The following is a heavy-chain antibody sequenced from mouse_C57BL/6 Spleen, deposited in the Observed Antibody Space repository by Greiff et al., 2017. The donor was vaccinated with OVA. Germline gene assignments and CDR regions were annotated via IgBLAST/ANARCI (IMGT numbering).Heavy chain of an antibody. J-gene: IGHJ2*01. CDR1: GYSFTDYN. CDR3: ASSTIVTTCFDY. D-gene: IGHD2-5*01. Sequence: EVQVVESGPELVKPGASVKISCKASGYSFTDYNMNWVKQSNGKSLEWIGVINPNYGTTSYNQKFKGKATLTVDQSSSTAYMQLNSLTSEDSAVYYCASSTIVTTCFDYWGQGTTLTVSS. CDR2: INPNYGTT. V-gene: IGHV1-39*01.